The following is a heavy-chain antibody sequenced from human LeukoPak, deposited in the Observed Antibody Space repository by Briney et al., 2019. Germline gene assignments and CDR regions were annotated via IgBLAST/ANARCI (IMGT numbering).Heavy chain of an antibody. Sequence: GGSLRLSCAASGFTFTTYWMSWVRQAPGKGLEWVGRIKSKTDGGTTDYAAPVKGRFTISRDDSKNTLYLQMNSLKTEDTAVYYCTPWGRGHYFDYWGQGTLVTVSS. CDR3: TPWGRGHYFDY. J-gene: IGHJ4*02. D-gene: IGHD3-10*01. V-gene: IGHV3-15*01. CDR1: GFTFTTYW. CDR2: IKSKTDGGTT.